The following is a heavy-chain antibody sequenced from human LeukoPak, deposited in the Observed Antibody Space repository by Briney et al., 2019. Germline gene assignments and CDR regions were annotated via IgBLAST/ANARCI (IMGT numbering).Heavy chain of an antibody. Sequence: GESLKISCKGSGYSFTSYWISWVRQMPGKGLEWMGRIDPSDSYTNYSPSFQGHVTISADKSISTVYQQWSSLKASDTAMYYCARHSAGIVVAGKWGQGTLVTVSS. J-gene: IGHJ4*02. D-gene: IGHD6-19*01. V-gene: IGHV5-10-1*01. CDR1: GYSFTSYW. CDR3: ARHSAGIVVAGK. CDR2: IDPSDSYT.